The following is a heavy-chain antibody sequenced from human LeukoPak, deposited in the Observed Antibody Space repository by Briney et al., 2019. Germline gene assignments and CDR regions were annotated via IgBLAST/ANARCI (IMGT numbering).Heavy chain of an antibody. D-gene: IGHD1-1*01. CDR3: ARSPPGKRRFPNQFDP. Sequence: GASVKVSCKAFGYTFTNFGITWVRQAPGQGLEWMGWISAYNGDTKYGQNFQGRVTMTTDTSTSTAYMDLRSLSSDDTAVYYCARSPPGKRRFPNQFDPWGQGTLVTVSS. V-gene: IGHV1-18*01. J-gene: IGHJ5*02. CDR2: ISAYNGDT. CDR1: GYTFTNFG.